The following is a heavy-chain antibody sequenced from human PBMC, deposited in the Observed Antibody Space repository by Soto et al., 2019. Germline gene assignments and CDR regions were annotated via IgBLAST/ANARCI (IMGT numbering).Heavy chain of an antibody. J-gene: IGHJ6*02. D-gene: IGHD6-6*01. CDR1: GFTVSSNY. CDR3: ARIDSSSAEAAEYYYYGMDV. CDR2: IYSGGST. Sequence: HPGGSLRLSCAASGFTVSSNYMSWVRQAPGKGLEWVSVIYSGGSTYYADSVKGRFTISRDNSKNTLYLQMNSLRAEDTAVYYCARIDSSSAEAAEYYYYGMDVWGQGTTVTVSS. V-gene: IGHV3-53*01.